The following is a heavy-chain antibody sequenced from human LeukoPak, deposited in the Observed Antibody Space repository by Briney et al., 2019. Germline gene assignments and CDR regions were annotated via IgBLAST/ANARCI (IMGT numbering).Heavy chain of an antibody. Sequence: SETLSLTCAVYGGSFSGYYWSWIRQPPGKGLEWIGEINHSGSTNYNPSLKSRVTISVDTSKNQFSLKLSSVTAADTAVYYCARGGGHTAMVTTSLSYLNYDMDVWGQGTTVTVSS. V-gene: IGHV4-34*01. CDR2: INHSGST. D-gene: IGHD5-18*01. CDR3: ARGGGHTAMVTTSLSYLNYDMDV. J-gene: IGHJ6*02. CDR1: GGSFSGYY.